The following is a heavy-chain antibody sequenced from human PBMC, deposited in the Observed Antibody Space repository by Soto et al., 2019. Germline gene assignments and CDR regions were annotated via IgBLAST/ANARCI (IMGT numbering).Heavy chain of an antibody. V-gene: IGHV1-18*01. J-gene: IGHJ4*02. CDR2: ISAYNGNA. D-gene: IGHD6-13*01. CDR3: AREAKAGIAAAGHDFDY. CDR1: GYTFTSYG. Sequence: QVQLVQSGAEVKKPGASVKVSCKASGYTFTSYGISWVRQAPGQGLEWMGWISAYNGNANYAQKLQGRVTMTTDTSTSTAYMELRSLRSDDTAVYYCAREAKAGIAAAGHDFDYWGQGTLVTVSS.